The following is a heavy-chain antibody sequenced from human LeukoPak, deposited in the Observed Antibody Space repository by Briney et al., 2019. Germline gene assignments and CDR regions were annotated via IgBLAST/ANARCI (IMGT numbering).Heavy chain of an antibody. Sequence: GGSLRLSCAASGFTFSSYSMNWVRQAPGKGLEWVSSISSSSSYIYYADSVKGRFTISRDNAKNSLYLQMNSLRAEDTAVYYCARATQGSDYGDYWYFDLWGRGTLVTVSS. D-gene: IGHD4-17*01. V-gene: IGHV3-21*01. J-gene: IGHJ2*01. CDR3: ARATQGSDYGDYWYFDL. CDR1: GFTFSSYS. CDR2: ISSSSSYI.